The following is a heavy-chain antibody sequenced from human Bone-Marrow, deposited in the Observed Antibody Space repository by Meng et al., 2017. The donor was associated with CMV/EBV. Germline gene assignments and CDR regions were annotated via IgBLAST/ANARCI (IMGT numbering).Heavy chain of an antibody. CDR1: GYTFSDFY. V-gene: IGHV1-2*02. Sequence: GESLKISCKASGYTFSDFYIYWVRQAPGQGLEWMGCISPHSGGTNYAQKFQGRVAMTRDTSISTAYLELSRLTSDDTAVYYCARALPASYYYDTSGPPRWGQGTLVTVSS. D-gene: IGHD3-22*01. CDR2: ISPHSGGT. J-gene: IGHJ4*02. CDR3: ARALPASYYYDTSGPPR.